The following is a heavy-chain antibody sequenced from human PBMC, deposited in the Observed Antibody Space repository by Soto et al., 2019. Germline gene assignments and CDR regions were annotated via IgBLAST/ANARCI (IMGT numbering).Heavy chain of an antibody. CDR1: GFSLTTTGVG. CDR2: IYWDDET. D-gene: IGHD2-2*02. V-gene: IGHV2-5*02. J-gene: IGHJ5*02. Sequence: QITLKESGPTLVKPTQTLTLTCTFSGFSLTTTGVGVGWFRQPPGKALEWLALIYWDDETRYSPSLKSRLTITKDTFNNQEVLTMTNMDLVDTATYCCAPRIPKAPLRNNTWFDPWRQGTLVTVSS. CDR3: APRIPKAPLRNNTWFDP.